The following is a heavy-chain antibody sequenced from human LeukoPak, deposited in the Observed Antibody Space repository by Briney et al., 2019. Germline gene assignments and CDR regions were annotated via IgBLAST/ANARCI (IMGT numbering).Heavy chain of an antibody. CDR2: FDPEDGET. V-gene: IGHV1-24*01. Sequence: GASVKVSCKVSGYTLTELSMHWVRQAPGKGLEWMGGFDPEDGETIYAQKFQGRVTMTEDTSTDTAYMELSSLRSEDTAVYYCATVSYYYATYYFDYWGQGTLVTVSS. CDR1: GYTLTELS. CDR3: ATVSYYYATYYFDY. D-gene: IGHD3-10*01. J-gene: IGHJ4*02.